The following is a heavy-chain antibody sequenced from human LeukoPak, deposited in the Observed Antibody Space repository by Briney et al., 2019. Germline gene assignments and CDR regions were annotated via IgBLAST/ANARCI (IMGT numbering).Heavy chain of an antibody. D-gene: IGHD3-22*01. CDR3: ARDRARYYDSSGSASFDY. CDR1: GFTFSDYY. Sequence: PGGSLRLSCAASGFTFSDYYMSWIRQAPGKGLEWVSYISSSSSYTNYADSVKGRFTISRDNAKNSLYLQMNSLRAEDAAVYYCARDRARYYDSSGSASFDYWGQGTLVTVSS. CDR2: ISSSSSYT. V-gene: IGHV3-11*05. J-gene: IGHJ4*02.